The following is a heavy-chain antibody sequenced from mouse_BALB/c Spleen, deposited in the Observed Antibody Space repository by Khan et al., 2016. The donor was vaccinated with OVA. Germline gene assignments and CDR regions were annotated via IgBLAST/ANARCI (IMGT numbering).Heavy chain of an antibody. J-gene: IGHJ3*01. CDR1: GFNIKDTY. CDR2: IDPANGNV. V-gene: IGHV14-3*02. D-gene: IGHD2-10*01. Sequence: VQLKQSGAEFVKPGASVKLSCTASGFNIKDTYMHWINQRPQQGLVWIGRIDPANGNVKYDPNFQDKATIAADASSNTAYLQLSSLTSADTAVYYSTRGAYNALFAYWGQGTLVTVSA. CDR3: TRGAYNALFAY.